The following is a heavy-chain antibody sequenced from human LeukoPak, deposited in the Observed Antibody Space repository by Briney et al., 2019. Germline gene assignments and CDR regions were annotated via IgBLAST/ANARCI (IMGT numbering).Heavy chain of an antibody. D-gene: IGHD3-22*01. CDR1: GFTVSSNY. CDR2: IYSGGKT. Sequence: GALRLSCAASGFTVSSNYMNWVRQAPGKGLEWVSVIYSGGKTNYADSVKGRFTISRDNSKNTLYLQMNSLRAEDTAVYYCARGVANYYESSGYQNWGQGTLVTVSS. V-gene: IGHV3-53*01. J-gene: IGHJ4*02. CDR3: ARGVANYYESSGYQN.